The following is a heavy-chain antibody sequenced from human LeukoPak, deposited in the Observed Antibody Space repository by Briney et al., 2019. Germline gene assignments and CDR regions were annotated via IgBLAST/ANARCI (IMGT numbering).Heavy chain of an antibody. D-gene: IGHD2/OR15-2a*01. V-gene: IGHV3-23*01. J-gene: IGHJ3*02. CDR3: ARENMGLDAFDI. Sequence: GGSLRLSCAASGFTFSSYAMNWVRQAPGKGLEWVSAITGGAESTYYADSVKGRFTISRDNSKNTLYLQMNSLRAEDTAVYYCARENMGLDAFDIWGQGTMVTVSS. CDR1: GFTFSSYA. CDR2: ITGGAEST.